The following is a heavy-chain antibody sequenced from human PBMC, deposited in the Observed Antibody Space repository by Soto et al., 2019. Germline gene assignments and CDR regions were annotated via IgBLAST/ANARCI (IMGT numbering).Heavy chain of an antibody. CDR2: ISGSGGST. Sequence: PGGSLRLSCAASGFTFSSYAMSWVRQAPGKGLEWVSAISGSGGSTYYADSVKGRFTISRDNSKNTLYLQMNSLRAEDTAVYYCAKDLLIAAALIYNFDYWGQGTLVTVS. CDR1: GFTFSSYA. CDR3: AKDLLIAAALIYNFDY. D-gene: IGHD6-13*01. V-gene: IGHV3-23*01. J-gene: IGHJ4*02.